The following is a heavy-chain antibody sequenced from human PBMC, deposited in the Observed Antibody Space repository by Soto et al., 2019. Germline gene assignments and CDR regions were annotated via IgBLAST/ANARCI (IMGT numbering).Heavy chain of an antibody. Sequence: QLQLQESGPGLVKPSETLSLTCTVSGGSISSSSYYWGWIRQPPGKGLEWIGSIYYSGSTYYNPSLKSRVTIAVDTSKNQFSLKLSSVTAADTAVYYCERHKSQYSSSSLFDYWGQGTLVTVSS. CDR2: IYYSGST. CDR1: GGSISSSSYY. D-gene: IGHD6-6*01. J-gene: IGHJ4*02. V-gene: IGHV4-39*01. CDR3: ERHKSQYSSSSLFDY.